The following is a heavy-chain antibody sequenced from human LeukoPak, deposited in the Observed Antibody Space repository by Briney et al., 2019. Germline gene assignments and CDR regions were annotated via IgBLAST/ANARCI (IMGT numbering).Heavy chain of an antibody. V-gene: IGHV3-21*01. J-gene: IGHJ4*02. CDR2: ISSSSTYI. Sequence: GGSLRLSCAASGFTFSSYAMSWVRQAPGKGLEWVSSISSSSTYIYSADSVKGRFTISRDNGKNSLYLQMNSLRAEDTAVYYCARDYPRPYYYDGSGYWYFDYWGQGTLVTVSS. CDR1: GFTFSSYA. D-gene: IGHD3-22*01. CDR3: ARDYPRPYYYDGSGYWYFDY.